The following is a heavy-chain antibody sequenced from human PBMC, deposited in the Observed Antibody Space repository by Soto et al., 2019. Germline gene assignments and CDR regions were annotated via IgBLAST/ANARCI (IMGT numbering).Heavy chain of an antibody. CDR3: ARDRQDDSSSWNYFDY. Sequence: GGSLRLSCAASGFTFSSYGMHWVRQAPGKGLEWVAVIWYDGSNKYYADSVKGRFTISRDNSKNTLYLQMNSLRAEDTAVYYCARDRQDDSSSWNYFDYWGQGTLVTVSS. CDR1: GFTFSSYG. V-gene: IGHV3-33*01. J-gene: IGHJ4*02. CDR2: IWYDGSNK. D-gene: IGHD6-13*01.